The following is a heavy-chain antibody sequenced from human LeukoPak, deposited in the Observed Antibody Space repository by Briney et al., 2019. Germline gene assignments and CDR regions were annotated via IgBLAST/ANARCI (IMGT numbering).Heavy chain of an antibody. V-gene: IGHV3-74*01. CDR3: ARDYQGLHY. D-gene: IGHD3-16*02. CDR2: IETDGKSA. CDR1: GLTLSSYR. J-gene: IGHJ4*02. Sequence: GGTLRLSCTVCGLTLSSYRMHWVRQAPGKGLVWVSAIETDGKSATYADSVKGRFTISRDNAKNTLYLQMNSLRAEDTAVYFCARDYQGLHYWGQGTLVTVSS.